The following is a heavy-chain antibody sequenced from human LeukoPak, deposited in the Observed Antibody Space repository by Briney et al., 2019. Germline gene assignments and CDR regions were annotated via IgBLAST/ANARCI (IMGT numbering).Heavy chain of an antibody. Sequence: GESLKISCKGSGYSFTSYWIGWVRQMPGKGLEWMGIIYPGDSDTGYSPSFQGQVTISADKSISTAYLQWSSLKASDTAMYYCARPGYCSGGSCYFGGAFDIWGQGTMVTVSS. CDR2: IYPGDSDT. V-gene: IGHV5-51*01. CDR3: ARPGYCSGGSCYFGGAFDI. CDR1: GYSFTSYW. J-gene: IGHJ3*02. D-gene: IGHD2-15*01.